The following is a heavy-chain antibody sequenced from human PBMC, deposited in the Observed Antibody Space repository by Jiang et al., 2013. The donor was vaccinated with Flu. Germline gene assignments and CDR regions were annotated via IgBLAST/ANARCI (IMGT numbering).Heavy chain of an antibody. D-gene: IGHD6-19*01. Sequence: LLKPSETLSLTCAVYGGSFSGYYWSWIRQPPGKGLEWIGEINHSGSTNYNPSLKSRVTISVDTSKNQFSLKLSSVTAADTAVYYCARGRGVAVAQGGYWGQGTLVTVSS. J-gene: IGHJ4*02. V-gene: IGHV4-34*01. CDR2: INHSGST. CDR1: GGSFSGYY. CDR3: ARGRGVAVAQGGY.